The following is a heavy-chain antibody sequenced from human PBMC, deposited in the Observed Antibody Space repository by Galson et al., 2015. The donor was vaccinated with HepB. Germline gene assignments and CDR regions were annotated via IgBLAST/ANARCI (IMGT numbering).Heavy chain of an antibody. J-gene: IGHJ4*02. CDR2: ISSSSSYI. CDR1: GFTFSSYS. CDR3: AREMGGGWYANFDY. Sequence: SLRLSCAASGFTFSSYSMNWVRQAPGKGLEWVSSISSSSSYIYYADSVKGRFTISRDNAKNSLYLQMNSLRAEDTAVYYCAREMGGGWYANFDYWGQGTLVTVSS. D-gene: IGHD6-19*01. V-gene: IGHV3-21*01.